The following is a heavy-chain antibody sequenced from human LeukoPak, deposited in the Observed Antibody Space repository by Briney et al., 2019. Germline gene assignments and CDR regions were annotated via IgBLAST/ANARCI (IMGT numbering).Heavy chain of an antibody. V-gene: IGHV1-2*06. J-gene: IGHJ3*02. CDR1: GYTFTGYY. CDR2: INPNSGGT. Sequence: GASVKVSCKASGYTFTGYYMHWVRQAPGQGLEWMGRINPNSGGTNYAQKFQGRVTMTRDTSISTAYMELSRLRSDDTAVYYCARDRRAYYYDSSGPTDAFDIWGQGTMVTVSS. D-gene: IGHD3-22*01. CDR3: ARDRRAYYYDSSGPTDAFDI.